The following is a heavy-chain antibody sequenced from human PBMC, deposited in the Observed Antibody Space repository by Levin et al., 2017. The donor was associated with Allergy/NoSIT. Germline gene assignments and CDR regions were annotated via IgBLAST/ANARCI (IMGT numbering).Heavy chain of an antibody. CDR1: GYSFTSYW. Sequence: GASVKVSCKGSGYSFTSYWIGWVRQMPGKGLEWMGIIYPGDSDTRYSPSFQGQVTISADKSISTAYLQWSSLKASDTAMYYCARGGLERWYYYYGMDVWGQGTTVTVSS. D-gene: IGHD1-1*01. V-gene: IGHV5-51*03. CDR3: ARGGLERWYYYYGMDV. J-gene: IGHJ6*02. CDR2: IYPGDSDT.